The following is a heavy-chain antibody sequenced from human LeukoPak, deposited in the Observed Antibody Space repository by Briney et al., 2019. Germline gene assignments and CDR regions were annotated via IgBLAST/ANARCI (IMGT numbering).Heavy chain of an antibody. CDR3: AREFGLAGPYLDS. J-gene: IGHJ4*02. CDR1: GFTFDDYG. D-gene: IGHD3-3*01. Sequence: GGSLRLSCAASGFTFDDYGMSWVRQTPGKGLEWVSNINWNGGSTGYADSMKGRFTISRDNAKDSLYLQMNSLRAEDTALYYCAREFGLAGPYLDSWGQGTLVNVSS. CDR2: INWNGGST. V-gene: IGHV3-20*04.